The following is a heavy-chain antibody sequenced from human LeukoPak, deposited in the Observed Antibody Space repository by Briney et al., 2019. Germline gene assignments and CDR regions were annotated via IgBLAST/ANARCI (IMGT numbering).Heavy chain of an antibody. V-gene: IGHV1-2*02. CDR2: IDPNSAGTNT. Sequence: GASVKVSCKASGGTFSSYAISWVRQAPDQRLEWMGWIDPNSAGTNTNYAQKFQDRVTFTRDASVSAAYMELSRLTTDDTAVDYCARQHWPDKFVDFWGQGTLVTVSS. J-gene: IGHJ4*02. CDR3: ARQHWPDKFVDF. CDR1: GGTFSSYA. D-gene: IGHD1-1*01.